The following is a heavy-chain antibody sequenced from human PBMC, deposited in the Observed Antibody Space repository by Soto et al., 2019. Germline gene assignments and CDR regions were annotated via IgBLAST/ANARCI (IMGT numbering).Heavy chain of an antibody. J-gene: IGHJ4*02. CDR3: ARAPAYYYDSSGYPHDS. CDR1: GGTFSSYA. Sequence: QVQLVQSGAEVKKPGSSVKVSCKASGGTFSSYAISWVRQAPGQGLEWMGGIIPIFGTANYAQKFQGRVTITADESTSTAYMELSSLRSEDTAVYYCARAPAYYYDSSGYPHDSWGQGTLVTVSS. V-gene: IGHV1-69*01. D-gene: IGHD3-22*01. CDR2: IIPIFGTA.